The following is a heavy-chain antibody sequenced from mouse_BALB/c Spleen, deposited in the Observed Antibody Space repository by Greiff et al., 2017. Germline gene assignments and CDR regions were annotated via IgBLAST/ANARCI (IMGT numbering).Heavy chain of an antibody. D-gene: IGHD1-1*01. CDR3: ARLLRYSFDY. CDR1: GYSFTSYW. V-gene: IGHV1-74*01. CDR2: IHPSDSDT. Sequence: VQLQQPGAELVRPGASVKLSCKASGYSFTSYWMNWVKQRPGQGLEWIGMIHPSDSDTRLNQKFKDKATLTVDKSSSTAYMQLSSPTSEDSAVYYCARLLRYSFDYWGQGTTLTVSS. J-gene: IGHJ2*01.